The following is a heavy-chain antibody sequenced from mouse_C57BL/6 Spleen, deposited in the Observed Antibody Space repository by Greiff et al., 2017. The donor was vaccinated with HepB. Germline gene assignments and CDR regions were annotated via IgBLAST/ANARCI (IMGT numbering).Heavy chain of an antibody. CDR3: ARKGNYVLDY. Sequence: QVQLKQPGAELVKPGASVKLSCKASGYTFTSYWMQWVKQRPGQGLEWIGEIDPSDSYTNYNQKFKGKATLTVDTSSSTAYMQLSSLTSEDSAVYYCARKGNYVLDYWGQGTSVTVSS. V-gene: IGHV1-50*01. CDR1: GYTFTSYW. D-gene: IGHD2-1*01. J-gene: IGHJ4*01. CDR2: IDPSDSYT.